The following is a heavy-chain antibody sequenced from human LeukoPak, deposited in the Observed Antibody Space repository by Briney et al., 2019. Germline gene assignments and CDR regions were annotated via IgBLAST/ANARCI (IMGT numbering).Heavy chain of an antibody. D-gene: IGHD6-13*01. Sequence: GGSLRLSCAAPGFTFSDYYMSWIPQTPGKGLGWGSYISHSGRTIYYADSVKGRFTISRDNAKNSLYLQMNSLRAEDTAVYYRARDLGSSWSGVYWGQGTLVTVSS. CDR3: ARDLGSSWSGVY. CDR2: ISHSGRTI. CDR1: GFTFSDYY. J-gene: IGHJ4*02. V-gene: IGHV3-11*01.